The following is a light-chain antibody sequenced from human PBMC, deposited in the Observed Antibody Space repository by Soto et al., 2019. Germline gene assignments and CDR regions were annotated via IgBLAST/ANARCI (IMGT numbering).Light chain of an antibody. Sequence: EIVLTQSPGTLSLSPGERATLSCRASQSVSGSYLAWYQQKPGQAPRLLIYGASSRATGIPDRFSGSGSGTDFTLTITGLEPEDFAVYYCQQSGSSPLTFGGGTKVEMK. CDR1: QSVSGSY. CDR2: GAS. CDR3: QQSGSSPLT. J-gene: IGKJ4*01. V-gene: IGKV3-20*01.